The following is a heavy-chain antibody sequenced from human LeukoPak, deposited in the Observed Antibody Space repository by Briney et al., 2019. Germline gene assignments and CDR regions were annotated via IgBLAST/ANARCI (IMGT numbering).Heavy chain of an antibody. Sequence: ASVKVSCKASGYTFTGDYMHWVRQAPGQGLEWMGWINPNSGGTNYAQKFQGRVTMTRDTSISTAYMELSRLRSDDTAVYYCARARYGSGSYSAFDIWGQGTMVTVSS. V-gene: IGHV1-2*02. CDR1: GYTFTGDY. D-gene: IGHD3-10*01. CDR2: INPNSGGT. J-gene: IGHJ3*02. CDR3: ARARYGSGSYSAFDI.